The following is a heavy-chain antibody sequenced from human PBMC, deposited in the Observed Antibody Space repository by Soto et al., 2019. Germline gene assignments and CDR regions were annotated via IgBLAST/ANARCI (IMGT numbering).Heavy chain of an antibody. J-gene: IGHJ4*02. Sequence: GGFLRLSCASPWFTFTNPWMSWVRQSPGKGLEWVSAISGSGGSTYHADSVKGRFTISRDNSKNTLYLQMSSLRVEDTAVYYCAKGSASGSPYYFDYWGQGILVTVSS. V-gene: IGHV3-23*01. CDR1: WFTFTNPW. CDR3: AKGSASGSPYYFDY. D-gene: IGHD6-25*01. CDR2: ISGSGGST.